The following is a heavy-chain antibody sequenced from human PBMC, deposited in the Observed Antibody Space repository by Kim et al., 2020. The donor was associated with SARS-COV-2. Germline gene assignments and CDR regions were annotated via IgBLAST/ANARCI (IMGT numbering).Heavy chain of an antibody. Sequence: GGSLRLSCAASGFTFSSYGMHWVRQAPGKGLEWVAVIWYDGSNKYYADSVKGRFTISRDNSKNTLYLQMNSLRAEDTAVYYCARGQYSSSSELYYYYGMDVWGQGTTVTVSS. J-gene: IGHJ6*02. V-gene: IGHV3-33*01. CDR1: GFTFSSYG. D-gene: IGHD6-13*01. CDR2: IWYDGSNK. CDR3: ARGQYSSSSELYYYYGMDV.